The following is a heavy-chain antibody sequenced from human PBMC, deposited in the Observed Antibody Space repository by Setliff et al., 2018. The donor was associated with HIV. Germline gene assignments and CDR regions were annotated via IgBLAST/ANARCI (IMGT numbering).Heavy chain of an antibody. J-gene: IGHJ6*03. D-gene: IGHD1-7*01. Sequence: SVKVSCKASGGTFRTYGVSWVRLAPGQGLAWMGGIVPVLNRADYAQRFHGRVTITADESTNTVYMELRSLTPEDTAIYYCARKAGTTLHYHYYYMDVWGKGTTVTVSS. CDR1: GGTFRTYG. CDR3: ARKAGTTLHYHYYYMDV. CDR2: IVPVLNRA. V-gene: IGHV1-69*10.